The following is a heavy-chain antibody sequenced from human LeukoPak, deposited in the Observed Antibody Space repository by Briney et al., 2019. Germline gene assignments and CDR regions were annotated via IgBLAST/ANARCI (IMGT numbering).Heavy chain of an antibody. CDR3: ARVLGYSSTWYAIDL. J-gene: IGHJ5*02. V-gene: IGHV3-64*01. Sequence: PGGSLRLSCAASGFTFSNYAMHWVRQAPGKGLEYVSAISSTGGSIYYANSVKGRFTISRDNSKNTLYLQMGSLRAEDMAVYYCARVLGYSSTWYAIDLWGQGTLVTVSS. D-gene: IGHD6-13*01. CDR1: GFTFSNYA. CDR2: ISSTGGSI.